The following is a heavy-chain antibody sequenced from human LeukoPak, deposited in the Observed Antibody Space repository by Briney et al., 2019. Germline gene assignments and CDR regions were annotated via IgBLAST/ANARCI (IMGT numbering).Heavy chain of an antibody. Sequence: GGSLRLSWAASRFIVPSNYTSWVRQAPGKGLEWVSVIYSGGSTYYADSVKGRFTISRHNSKNTRYLQMNSLRAEDTAVYYCALGPALDIWGQGTMVTVSS. V-gene: IGHV3-53*04. CDR1: RFIVPSNY. CDR3: ALGPALDI. J-gene: IGHJ3*02. CDR2: IYSGGST.